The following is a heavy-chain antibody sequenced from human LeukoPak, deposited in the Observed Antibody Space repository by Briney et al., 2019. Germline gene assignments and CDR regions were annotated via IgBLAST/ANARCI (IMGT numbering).Heavy chain of an antibody. CDR3: ARINGGATWYFDY. J-gene: IGHJ4*02. Sequence: GGSLRLSCAASGFTVSNTYMSWVRQAPGNGLEWVSLIYSGGSTYYADSVKGRFTISRDNSKNTLYLQMNSLRAEDTAVYYCARINGGATWYFDYWGQGTLVTVSS. CDR1: GFTVSNTY. CDR2: IYSGGST. V-gene: IGHV3-53*01. D-gene: IGHD1-26*01.